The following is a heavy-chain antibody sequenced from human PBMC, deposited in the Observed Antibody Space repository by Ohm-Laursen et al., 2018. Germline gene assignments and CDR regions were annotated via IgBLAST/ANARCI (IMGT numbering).Heavy chain of an antibody. CDR3: AKDLVVPAAIRPRTTDPSYYYGMDV. CDR2: IYTSGST. D-gene: IGHD2-2*02. V-gene: IGHV4-4*07. J-gene: IGHJ6*02. Sequence: SETLSLTCTASGGSISSYYWSWIRQPAGKGLEWIGRIYTSGSTNYNPSLKSRVTMSVDTSKNQFSLKLSSVTAADTAVYYCAKDLVVPAAIRPRTTDPSYYYGMDVWGQGTTVTVSS. CDR1: GGSISSYY.